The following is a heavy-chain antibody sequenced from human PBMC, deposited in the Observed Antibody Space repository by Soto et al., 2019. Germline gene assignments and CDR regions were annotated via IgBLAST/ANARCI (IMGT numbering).Heavy chain of an antibody. D-gene: IGHD5-12*01. CDR2: IYYSGTS. J-gene: IGHJ4*02. CDR3: ASRVEGLYSGNDRYYFDY. Sequence: PSETLSLTCTVPGGSISTSAYYWGWIRQPPGKGLEWIGTIYYSGTSYHNPSLKSRVTISVDTSKKQFSLTLTSVTAADTAVYYCASRVEGLYSGNDRYYFDYWGQGTLVTVSS. CDR1: GGSISTSAYY. V-gene: IGHV4-39*01.